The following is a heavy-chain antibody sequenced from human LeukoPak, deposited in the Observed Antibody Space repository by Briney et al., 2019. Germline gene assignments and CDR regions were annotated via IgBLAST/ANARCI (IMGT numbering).Heavy chain of an antibody. J-gene: IGHJ6*02. V-gene: IGHV4-59*12. CDR2: IFYTGST. D-gene: IGHD2-2*01. Sequence: SETLSLTCTVSGGSISSYHWSWIRQPPGKELEWIGYIFYTGSTNYNPSLKTRVTISLDTSKNQFSLKLSSVTAADTAVYYCARGLGRTYYYYYYGMDVWGQGTTVTVSS. CDR1: GGSISSYH. CDR3: ARGLGRTYYYYYYGMDV.